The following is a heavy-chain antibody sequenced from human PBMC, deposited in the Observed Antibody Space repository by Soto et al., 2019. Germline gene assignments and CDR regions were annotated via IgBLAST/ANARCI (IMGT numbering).Heavy chain of an antibody. CDR3: VRSLMSRAMLSFDY. D-gene: IGHD3-10*02. CDR1: AGSISRYY. Sequence: PSETLSLTCSVSAGSISRYYWGWVRQSPGEGLEWIAHISYTVDASYNPSLKSRVTISLDTSKNQIALRLMSVTAADTAVYYCVRSLMSRAMLSFDYWGQGTLVTVSS. J-gene: IGHJ4*02. CDR2: ISYTVDA. V-gene: IGHV4-59*01.